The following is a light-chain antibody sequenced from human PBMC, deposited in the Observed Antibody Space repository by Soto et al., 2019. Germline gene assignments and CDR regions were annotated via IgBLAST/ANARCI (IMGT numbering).Light chain of an antibody. CDR1: SSNIGNHY. Sequence: QSVLTQPPSASGTPGQRVTISCSGSSSNIGNHYVSWYQQLPGTAPKLLIYNNNQRPSGVPDRFSGSMSGTSASLAISGLRSEDEADYYCAAWDDSLSGLFGGGTQLTVL. J-gene: IGLJ2*01. CDR2: NNN. V-gene: IGLV1-47*01. CDR3: AAWDDSLSGL.